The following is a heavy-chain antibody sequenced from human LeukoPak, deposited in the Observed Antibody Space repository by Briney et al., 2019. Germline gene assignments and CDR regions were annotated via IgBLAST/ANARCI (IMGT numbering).Heavy chain of an antibody. J-gene: IGHJ3*02. CDR1: GYTFTSYG. CDR3: ARGLRYFDWLLWGLRGLDAFDI. CDR2: ISAYNGNT. V-gene: IGHV1-18*01. D-gene: IGHD3-9*01. Sequence: GASVKVSCKASGYTFTSYGISWVRQAPGQGLEWMGWISAYNGNTNYAQKLQGRVTMTTDTSTSTAYMELRSLRSDDTAVYYCARGLRYFDWLLWGLRGLDAFDIWGQGTMVTVSS.